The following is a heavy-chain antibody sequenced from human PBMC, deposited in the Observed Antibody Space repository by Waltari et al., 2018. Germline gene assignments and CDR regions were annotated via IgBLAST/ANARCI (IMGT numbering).Heavy chain of an antibody. CDR2: IYYSGNT. CDR3: ARDRLSDSNGWAMAFDP. Sequence: QVQLQEPGPGLVKPSETLSLTCTVSGDSVSSGSSYWSWIRQSPGRGLEWIGYIYYSGNTNYNPSLKSRVTISLDTSKNQFSLRLTPVTAADTAVYYCARDRLSDSNGWAMAFDPWGQGTLVTVSS. V-gene: IGHV4-61*01. CDR1: GDSVSSGSSY. J-gene: IGHJ5*02. D-gene: IGHD3-22*01.